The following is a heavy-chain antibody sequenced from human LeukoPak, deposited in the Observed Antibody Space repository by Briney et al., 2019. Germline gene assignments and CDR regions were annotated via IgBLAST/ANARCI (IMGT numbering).Heavy chain of an antibody. CDR2: ISWNSGSI. D-gene: IGHD6-19*01. V-gene: IGHV3-9*01. CDR3: AKDEDSSGWYYFDY. CDR1: GFTFDDYA. Sequence: GRSLRLSCAASGFTFDDYAMPWVRQAPGKGLEWVSGISWNSGSIGYADSVKGRFTISRDNAKNSLYLQMNSLRAEDTALYYCAKDEDSSGWYYFDYWGQGTLVTVSS. J-gene: IGHJ4*02.